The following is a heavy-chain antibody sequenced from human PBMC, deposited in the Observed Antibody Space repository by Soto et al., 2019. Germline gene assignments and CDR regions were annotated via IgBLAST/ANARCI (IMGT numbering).Heavy chain of an antibody. Sequence: PGGSLRLSCAASGFTFSDHHMDWVRQAPGKGLEWVGRARNKANSYTTAYAASVKGRFTISRDDSKNSLSLQMNSLKTEDTAVYFCARLMGTSFDMWDQGTLVTVSS. D-gene: IGHD1-1*01. CDR3: ARLMGTSFDM. J-gene: IGHJ4*02. V-gene: IGHV3-72*01. CDR1: GFTFSDHH. CDR2: ARNKANSYTT.